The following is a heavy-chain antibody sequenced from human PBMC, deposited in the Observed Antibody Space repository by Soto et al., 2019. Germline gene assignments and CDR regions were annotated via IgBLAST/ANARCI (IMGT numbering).Heavy chain of an antibody. J-gene: IGHJ4*02. V-gene: IGHV3-73*01. CDR1: VFTLIGSA. CDR2: IRSKANSYAT. CDR3: TRKSSVAGFDY. D-gene: IGHD6-19*01. Sequence: GWSLRLCCASSVFTLIGSAMHWVRQASGKGLEWVGRIRSKANSYATAYAGSVKGRFTISRDDSKNTAYLQMNSLKTEDTAVYYCTRKSSVAGFDYWGQGTLVTVSS.